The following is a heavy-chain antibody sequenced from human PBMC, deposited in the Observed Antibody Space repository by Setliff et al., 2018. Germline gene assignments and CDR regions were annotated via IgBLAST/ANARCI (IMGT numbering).Heavy chain of an antibody. CDR2: INPHASEK. V-gene: IGHV3-7*01. J-gene: IGHJ5*02. CDR1: GFSFRNCW. Sequence: GGSLRLSCVGTGFSFRNCWVSWVRQAPGKGLEWLASINPHASEKYYADSVKGRFTISRDNAKNSLYLQMNSLRVEDTAVYYCARDVFDFRTGQAGPWGQGTLVTVSS. CDR3: ARDVFDFRTGQAGP. D-gene: IGHD3-3*01.